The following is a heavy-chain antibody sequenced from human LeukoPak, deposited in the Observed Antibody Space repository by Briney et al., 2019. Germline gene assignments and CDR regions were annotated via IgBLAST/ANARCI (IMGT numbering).Heavy chain of an antibody. J-gene: IGHJ4*02. CDR3: ASPGYYGDSTG. D-gene: IGHD4-17*01. CDR2: INHSGST. Sequence: ETLSLTCAVYGGSFSGYYWSWIRQPPGKGLEWIGEINHSGSTNYNPSLKSRVTISVDTSKNQFSLKLSSVTAADTAVYYCASPGYYGDSTGWGQGTLVTVSS. CDR1: GGSFSGYY. V-gene: IGHV4-34*01.